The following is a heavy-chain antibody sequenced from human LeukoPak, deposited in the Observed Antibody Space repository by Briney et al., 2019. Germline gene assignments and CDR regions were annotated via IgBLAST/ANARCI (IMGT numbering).Heavy chain of an antibody. D-gene: IGHD2-15*01. CDR1: GGSISSSSYY. V-gene: IGHV4-39*07. CDR3: ARGYCSGGSCYSYYYYNYMDV. CDR2: IYYSGST. Sequence: SETLSLTCTVSGGSISSSSYYWGWIRQPPGKGLEWIGSIYYSGSTYYNPSLKSRVTISVDMSKNQFSLKLSSVTAADTAVYYCARGYCSGGSCYSYYYYNYMDVWGKGTTVTISS. J-gene: IGHJ6*03.